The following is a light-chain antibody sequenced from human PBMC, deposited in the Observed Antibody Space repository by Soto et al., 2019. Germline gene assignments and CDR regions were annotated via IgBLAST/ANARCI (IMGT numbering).Light chain of an antibody. CDR3: QQNYLSPWT. V-gene: IGKV1-39*01. Sequence: DLQMTQSPSSLSASVGERVTITCRTSQSIRNFLNWYQQKPGTVPKLLISTSSTLESGVPSRFSGGGSGTDFTLTINNLQPEDFATYFCQQNYLSPWTFGPGTRVEIK. J-gene: IGKJ1*01. CDR1: QSIRNF. CDR2: TSS.